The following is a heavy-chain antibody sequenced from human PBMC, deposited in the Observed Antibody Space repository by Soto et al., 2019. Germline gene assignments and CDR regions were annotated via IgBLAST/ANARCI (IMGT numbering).Heavy chain of an antibody. V-gene: IGHV4-59*01. CDR1: GGSISSYY. J-gene: IGHJ4*02. CDR3: ARGPSFDPYYFDY. Sequence: SETVSLTCTVSGGSISSYYWSWIRQPPGKGLEWIGYIYYSGSTNYNPSLKSRVTISVDTSKNQFSLKLSSVTAADTAVYYCARGPSFDPYYFDYWGQGTQVTVSS. CDR2: IYYSGST.